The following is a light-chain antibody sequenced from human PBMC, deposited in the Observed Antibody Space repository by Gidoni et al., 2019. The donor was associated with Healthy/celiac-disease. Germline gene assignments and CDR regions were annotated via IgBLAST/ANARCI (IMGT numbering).Light chain of an antibody. CDR1: QSISSY. V-gene: IGKV1-39*01. CDR3: QQSYSTPWT. Sequence: DIQMTHSPSSLSASVGDRVTITCRASQSISSYLNWYQQKPGKAPKILIYAASSLQSGVPSRFSGSGSGTDFTLTISSLQPEDFATYYCQQSYSTPWTFGQGTKVEIK. CDR2: AAS. J-gene: IGKJ1*01.